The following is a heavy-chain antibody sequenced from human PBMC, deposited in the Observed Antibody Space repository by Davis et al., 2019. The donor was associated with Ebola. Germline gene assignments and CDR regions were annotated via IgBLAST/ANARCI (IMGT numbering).Heavy chain of an antibody. CDR2: IWYDGSNK. D-gene: IGHD1-26*01. J-gene: IGHJ4*02. CDR3: ARGLSGFDQVTVDY. V-gene: IGHV3-33*01. Sequence: GESLKISCAASGFTFSSYGMHWVRQAPGKGLEWVAVIWYDGSNKYYADSVKGRFTISRDNSKNTLYLQMNSLRAEDTAVYYCARGLSGFDQVTVDYWGQGTLVTVSS. CDR1: GFTFSSYG.